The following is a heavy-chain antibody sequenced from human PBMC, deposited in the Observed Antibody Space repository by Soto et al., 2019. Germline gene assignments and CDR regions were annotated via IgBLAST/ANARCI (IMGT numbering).Heavy chain of an antibody. J-gene: IGHJ4*02. CDR1: GITFSTYA. CDR2: IRGSGDTT. Sequence: EVQLLESGGGLVQPGGSLRLSCAASGITFSTYAMSWVRQAPGKGLEWVSAIRGSGDTTYYADSVKGRFTISRDNSKNTLYLQMNSLRAEDTAVYYCAKDGGGGYIAGIDYWGQGTLVTVSS. CDR3: AKDGGGGYIAGIDY. D-gene: IGHD3-16*01. V-gene: IGHV3-23*01.